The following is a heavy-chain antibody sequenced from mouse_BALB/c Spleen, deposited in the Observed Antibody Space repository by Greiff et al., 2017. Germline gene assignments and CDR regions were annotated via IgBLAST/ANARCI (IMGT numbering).Heavy chain of an antibody. J-gene: IGHJ4*01. CDR2: IDPFNGGT. CDR3: ARRLRLRLYYAMDY. D-gene: IGHD1-2*01. V-gene: IGHV1-28*01. Sequence: EVQLQQSGPELMKPGASVKISCKASGYSFTSYYMHWVKQSHGKSLEWIGYIDPFNGGTSYNQKFKGKATLTVDKSSSTAYMHLSSLTSEDSAVYYCARRLRLRLYYAMDYWGQGTSVTVSS. CDR1: GYSFTSYY.